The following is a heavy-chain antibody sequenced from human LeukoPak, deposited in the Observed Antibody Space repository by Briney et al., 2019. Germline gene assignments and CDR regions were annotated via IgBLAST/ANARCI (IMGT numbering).Heavy chain of an antibody. CDR2: ISYDGSNK. Sequence: PGGSLRRSCAASGFTFSSYAMHWVRQAPGKGLEWVAVISYDGSNKYYADSVKGRFTISRDNSKNTLYLQVNSLRADDTAVYYCARDRPTNSRRLDYWGQGTLVTVSS. CDR3: ARDRPTNSRRLDY. D-gene: IGHD2/OR15-2a*01. J-gene: IGHJ4*02. CDR1: GFTFSSYA. V-gene: IGHV3-30-3*01.